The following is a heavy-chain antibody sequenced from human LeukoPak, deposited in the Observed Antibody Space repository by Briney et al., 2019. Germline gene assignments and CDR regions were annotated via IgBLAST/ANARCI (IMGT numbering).Heavy chain of an antibody. CDR1: GFTFSSYW. CDR2: IKQDGSEK. J-gene: IGHJ4*02. Sequence: GGSLRLSCAASGFTFSSYWMSWVRQAPGKGLEWVANIKQDGSEKYYVDSVKGRFTISRDNAKNSLYLQMNSLRAEDTAVYYCARFSSIAARPSPESFDYWGQGTLVTVSS. CDR3: ARFSSIAARPSPESFDY. D-gene: IGHD6-6*01. V-gene: IGHV3-7*01.